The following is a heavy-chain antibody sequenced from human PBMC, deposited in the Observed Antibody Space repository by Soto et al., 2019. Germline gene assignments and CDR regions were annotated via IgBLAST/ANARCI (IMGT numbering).Heavy chain of an antibody. Sequence: QVQLVQSGAEVKKPGASVKVSCEASGYTFTTYGISWVRQAPGQGLEWMGWISGYNGNRNHAQKFQGRVTMTTDTSTSTAYMELKSLRSDDTAVYYCAREGVGGTPDYWGQGTLVTVSS. CDR3: AREGVGGTPDY. CDR1: GYTFTTYG. J-gene: IGHJ4*02. V-gene: IGHV1-18*01. D-gene: IGHD1-26*01. CDR2: ISGYNGNR.